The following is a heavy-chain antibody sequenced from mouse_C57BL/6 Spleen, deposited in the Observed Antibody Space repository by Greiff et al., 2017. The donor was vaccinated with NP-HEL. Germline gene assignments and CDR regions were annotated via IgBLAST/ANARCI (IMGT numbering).Heavy chain of an antibody. J-gene: IGHJ4*01. Sequence: QVQLQQSGAELVKPGASVKMSCKASGYTFTSYWITWVKQRPGQGLEWIGDIYPGSGSTNYNEKFKSKATLTVDTSSSTAYMQLSSLTSEDSAVYYCARERDYDDAMDYWGQGTSVTVSS. V-gene: IGHV1-55*01. CDR3: ARERDYDDAMDY. CDR2: IYPGSGST. D-gene: IGHD2-4*01. CDR1: GYTFTSYW.